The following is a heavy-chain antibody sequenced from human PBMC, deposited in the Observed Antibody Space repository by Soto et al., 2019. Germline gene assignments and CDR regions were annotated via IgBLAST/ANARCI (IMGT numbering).Heavy chain of an antibody. V-gene: IGHV4-59*08. Sequence: SETLSLTCTVSGGSISSYYWSWIRQPPGKGLEWIGYIYYSGSTNYNPSLKSRVTISVDTSKNQFSLKLSSVTAADTAVYYCARQSYSKYPYYYYYMDVWGKGTTVTVSS. J-gene: IGHJ6*03. CDR2: IYYSGST. CDR3: ARQSYSKYPYYYYYMDV. CDR1: GGSISSYY. D-gene: IGHD4-4*01.